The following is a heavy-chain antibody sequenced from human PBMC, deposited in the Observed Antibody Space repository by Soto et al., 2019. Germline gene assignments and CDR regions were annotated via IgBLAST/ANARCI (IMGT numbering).Heavy chain of an antibody. CDR2: IVVGSGNT. V-gene: IGHV1-58*01. CDR3: AAGVRSTRDYDDY. CDR1: GFTFTSSA. D-gene: IGHD3-22*01. Sequence: ASVKVSCKASGFTFTSSAVQWVRQARGQRLEWIGWIVVGSGNTNYEQKFQEKVTITRDMSTSTAYMELSSLRSEDTAVYYCAAGVRSTRDYDDYWGQGTLVTVSS. J-gene: IGHJ4*02.